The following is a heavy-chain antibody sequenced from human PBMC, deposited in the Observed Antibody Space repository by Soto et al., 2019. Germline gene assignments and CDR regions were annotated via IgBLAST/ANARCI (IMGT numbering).Heavy chain of an antibody. CDR2: IYYSGST. J-gene: IGHJ4*02. CDR1: GGSISSYY. CDR3: ARDSDYMAYFDY. V-gene: IGHV4-59*01. D-gene: IGHD2-2*02. Sequence: SETLSLTCTVSGGSISSYYWSWIRQPPGKGLEWIGYIYYSGSTNYNPSLKSRVTISVDTSKNQFSLKLSSVTAADTAVYYCARDSDYMAYFDYWGQGTLVTVSS.